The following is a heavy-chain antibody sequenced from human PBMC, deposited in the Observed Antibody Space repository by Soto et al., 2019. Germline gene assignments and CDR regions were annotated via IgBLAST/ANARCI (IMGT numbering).Heavy chain of an antibody. Sequence: QVQLQESGPGLVKPSQTLSLTCTVSGGSISSGGYYWSWIRQHPGKGLEWIGYIYYSGSTYYNPSLKSRVTISVDTSKNQFSLKLSSVTAADTAVYCCAREAVAGDYYYGMDVWGQGTTVTVSS. CDR3: AREAVAGDYYYGMDV. CDR2: IYYSGST. V-gene: IGHV4-31*03. J-gene: IGHJ6*02. D-gene: IGHD6-19*01. CDR1: GGSISSGGYY.